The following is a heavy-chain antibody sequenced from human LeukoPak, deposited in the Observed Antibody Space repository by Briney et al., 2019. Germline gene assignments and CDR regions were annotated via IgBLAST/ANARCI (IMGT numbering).Heavy chain of an antibody. CDR3: ARDRPSYYYDSSGYYTGYWYFDL. CDR1: GDSISSDY. V-gene: IGHV4-4*07. CDR2: IYTTGST. D-gene: IGHD3-22*01. Sequence: SETLSLTCSVSGDSISSDYWSWIRQLAGKGLEWIGRIYTTGSTNHNPSLKSRVTISVDTSKNQFSLKLSSVTAADTAVYYCARDRPSYYYDSSGYYTGYWYFDLWGRGTLVTVSS. J-gene: IGHJ2*01.